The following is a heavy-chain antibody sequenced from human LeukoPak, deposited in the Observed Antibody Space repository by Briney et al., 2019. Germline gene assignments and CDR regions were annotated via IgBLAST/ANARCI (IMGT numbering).Heavy chain of an antibody. CDR2: ISGNGGST. CDR1: GFTFSSYA. J-gene: IGHJ4*02. D-gene: IGHD6-13*01. CDR3: AKDLSWYFDY. Sequence: PGGSPRLSCAASGFTFSSYAMSWVRQAPGKGLEWVSAISGNGGSTYYADSVKGRFTISRDNSKNTLYLQMNSLRAEDTAVYYCAKDLSWYFDYWGQGTLVTVSS. V-gene: IGHV3-23*01.